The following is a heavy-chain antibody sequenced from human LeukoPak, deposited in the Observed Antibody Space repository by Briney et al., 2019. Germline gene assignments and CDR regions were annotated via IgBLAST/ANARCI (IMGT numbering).Heavy chain of an antibody. V-gene: IGHV5-10-1*01. D-gene: IGHD3-9*01. CDR3: ARHCDILTGYPLDAFDI. CDR1: GYSFTSYW. CDR2: IDPSDSYT. Sequence: GESLKISCKGSGYSFTSYWISWVRQMPGKGLEWMGRIDPSDSYTNYSPSFQGHVTISADKSISTAYLQWSSLKASDTAMYYCARHCDILTGYPLDAFDIWGQGTMVTVSS. J-gene: IGHJ3*02.